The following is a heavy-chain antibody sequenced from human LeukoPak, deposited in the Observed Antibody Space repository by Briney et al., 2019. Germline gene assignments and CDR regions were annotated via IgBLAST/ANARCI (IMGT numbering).Heavy chain of an antibody. CDR1: GFTFSSYG. D-gene: IGHD3-3*01. Sequence: GGSLRLSCAASGFTFSSYGMYWVRQAPGKGLEWVAFIRYDGSNKYYADSVKGRFTISRGNSKNTLYLQMNSLRAEDTAVYYCAKADTYYDFWSGSPMFDYWGQGTLVTVSS. V-gene: IGHV3-30*02. CDR3: AKADTYYDFWSGSPMFDY. CDR2: IRYDGSNK. J-gene: IGHJ4*02.